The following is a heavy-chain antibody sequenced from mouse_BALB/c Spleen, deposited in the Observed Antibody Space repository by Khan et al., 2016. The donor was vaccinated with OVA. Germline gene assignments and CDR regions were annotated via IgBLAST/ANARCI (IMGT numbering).Heavy chain of an antibody. Sequence: EVQLVESGPGLVKPSQSLSLTCTVTGYSITSDYAWNWIRQFPGNQLEWMGYMSYSGSTSYNPSLKSRISITRDTSKNQFFLQLNSVTTEDTATYYCARDGSRYNYAMDYWGQGTAVTVSS. CDR3: ARDGSRYNYAMDY. CDR2: MSYSGST. CDR1: GYSITSDYA. D-gene: IGHD2-3*01. J-gene: IGHJ4*01. V-gene: IGHV3-2*02.